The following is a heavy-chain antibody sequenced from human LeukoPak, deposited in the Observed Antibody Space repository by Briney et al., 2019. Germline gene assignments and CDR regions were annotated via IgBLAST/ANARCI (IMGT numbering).Heavy chain of an antibody. V-gene: IGHV1-69*13. Sequence: GASVKVSCKASGGTFSSYAISWVRQAPGQGLEWMGGIIPIFGTSNYAQKFQGRVTITADESTSTAYMELSSLRSEDMAVFYCARAQFSSASFDCWGQGTLVTVSS. D-gene: IGHD6-19*01. J-gene: IGHJ4*02. CDR1: GGTFSSYA. CDR3: ARAQFSSASFDC. CDR2: IIPIFGTS.